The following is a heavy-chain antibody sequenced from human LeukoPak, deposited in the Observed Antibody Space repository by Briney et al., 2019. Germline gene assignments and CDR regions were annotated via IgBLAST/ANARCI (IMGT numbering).Heavy chain of an antibody. D-gene: IGHD6-6*01. Sequence: GGSLRLSCAASGFTFSMYWMSWVRQAPGKGLEWVANIKQDGSEKYYVDSVKGRFTISRDNTKNSLYLQMNSLRAEDTAVYYCARIGYRSSTFDYWGQGTPATVSS. J-gene: IGHJ4*02. V-gene: IGHV3-7*05. CDR2: IKQDGSEK. CDR1: GFTFSMYW. CDR3: ARIGYRSSTFDY.